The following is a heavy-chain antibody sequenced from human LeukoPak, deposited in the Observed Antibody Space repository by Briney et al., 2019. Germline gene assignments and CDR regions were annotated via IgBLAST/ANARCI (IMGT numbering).Heavy chain of an antibody. V-gene: IGHV1-46*01. J-gene: IGHJ4*02. D-gene: IGHD3-3*01. CDR1: GYTFTSYY. CDR2: INPSGGST. CDR3: ARDRFESKGRYYDFWSGNPHSDC. Sequence: ASVKVSCKASGYTFTSYYMHWVRQAPGQGLEWMGIINPSGGSTSYAQKFQGRVTMTRDTSTSTVYMELSSLRSEDTAVYYCARDRFESKGRYYDFWSGNPHSDCWGQGTLVTVSS.